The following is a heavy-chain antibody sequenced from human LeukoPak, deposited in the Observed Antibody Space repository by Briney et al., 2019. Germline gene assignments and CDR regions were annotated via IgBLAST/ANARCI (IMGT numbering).Heavy chain of an antibody. CDR1: GFTFRTYA. CDR2: ISGSGDNT. V-gene: IGHV3-23*01. D-gene: IGHD2-2*01. Sequence: GGSLRLSCAASGFTFRTYAVNWVRQAPGKGLEWVSSISGSGDNTYYADSVKGRFTISRDNSKNTLYLQMSSLRAEDTAIYYCAKPTCSSINCLRFDSWGQGTLVTVSS. CDR3: AKPTCSSINCLRFDS. J-gene: IGHJ5*01.